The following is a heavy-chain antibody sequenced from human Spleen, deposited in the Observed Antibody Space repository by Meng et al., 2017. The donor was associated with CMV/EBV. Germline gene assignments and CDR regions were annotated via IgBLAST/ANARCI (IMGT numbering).Heavy chain of an antibody. CDR1: GYTFIDYY. CDR3: ATSITAVGSI. Sequence: KVSCKASGYTFIDYYMQWVRQAPGQGLEWMGRINPSSGGTNYAQNFQGRVTMTRDTSTSTAYMELNRLRSDDTAVYYCATSITAVGSIWGQGTLVTVSS. V-gene: IGHV1-2*06. D-gene: IGHD6-13*01. J-gene: IGHJ4*02. CDR2: INPSSGGT.